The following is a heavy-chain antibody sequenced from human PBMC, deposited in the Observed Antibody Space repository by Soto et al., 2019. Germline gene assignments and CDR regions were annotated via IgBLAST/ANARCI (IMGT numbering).Heavy chain of an antibody. V-gene: IGHV4-34*01. CDR2: INDSGRA. J-gene: IGHJ4*02. D-gene: IGHD2-15*01. CDR3: ARYTESLGYCSDGICHPRRCRFAY. CDR1: GGSFSGYY. Sequence: QVQLQPWGAGLLKPSETLSLTCAVYGGSFSGYYWSWIGQAPGKGLEWIGEINDSGRANYNPSLKSRVSFSEGPTKTEYTLRLSSATAADTVMYYCARYTESLGYCSDGICHPRRCRFAYCGQGSLVTVCS.